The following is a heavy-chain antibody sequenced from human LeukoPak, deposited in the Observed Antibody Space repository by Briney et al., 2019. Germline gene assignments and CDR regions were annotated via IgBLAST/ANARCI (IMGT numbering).Heavy chain of an antibody. CDR3: ARDISVGAPAPDAFDI. CDR1: GGSISSGSYY. J-gene: IGHJ3*02. CDR2: IYTSGST. V-gene: IGHV4-61*02. Sequence: SETLSLTCTVSGGSISSGSYYWSWIRQPAGKGLEWIGRIYTSGSTNYNPSLKSRVTISVDTSKNQFSLKLSSVTAADTAVYYCARDISVGAPAPDAFDIWGQGTMVTVSS. D-gene: IGHD1-26*01.